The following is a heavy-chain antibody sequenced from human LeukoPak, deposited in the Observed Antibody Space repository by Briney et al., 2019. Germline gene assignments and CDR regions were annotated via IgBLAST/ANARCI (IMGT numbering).Heavy chain of an antibody. D-gene: IGHD6-6*01. CDR2: IHYSGTT. Sequence: SETLSLTCTVSGGSISSHYWSWIRQTPGKRLEWIGYIHYSGTTNSNPSLKSRVTISVDTSKNQFSLKLTSVTAADTAVYYCARGTTSSSWWFDRWGQGTLVTVSS. CDR1: GGSISSHY. CDR3: ARGTTSSSWWFDR. J-gene: IGHJ5*02. V-gene: IGHV4-59*11.